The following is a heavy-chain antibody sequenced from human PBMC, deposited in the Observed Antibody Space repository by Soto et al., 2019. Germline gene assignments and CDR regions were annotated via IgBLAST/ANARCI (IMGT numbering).Heavy chain of an antibody. J-gene: IGHJ4*02. V-gene: IGHV2-70*01. Sequence: SGPTLVSPTQTLTLTCTFSGFSLSTSGVGVVWIRQPPGKALEWLALINWDDDKYYSTSLKTRLTISKDTSKNQVVLTMTNMDPVDTATYYCARVTYYYESSDYYGANFDYWGQGSLVTV. D-gene: IGHD3-22*01. CDR3: ARVTYYYESSDYYGANFDY. CDR1: GFSLSTSGVG. CDR2: INWDDDK.